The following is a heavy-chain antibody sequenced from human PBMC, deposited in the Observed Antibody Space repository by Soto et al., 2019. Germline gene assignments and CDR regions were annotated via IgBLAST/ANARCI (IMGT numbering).Heavy chain of an antibody. D-gene: IGHD6-19*01. CDR1: GFTFSSYA. CDR3: AGASGIAVAGTLGY. CDR2: ISYDGSNK. J-gene: IGHJ4*02. V-gene: IGHV3-30-3*01. Sequence: GGSLRLSCAASGFTFSSYAMHWVRQAPGKGLEWVAVISYDGSNKYYADSVKGRFTISRDNSKNTLYLQMNSLRAEDTAVYYCAGASGIAVAGTLGYWGQGTLVTVSS.